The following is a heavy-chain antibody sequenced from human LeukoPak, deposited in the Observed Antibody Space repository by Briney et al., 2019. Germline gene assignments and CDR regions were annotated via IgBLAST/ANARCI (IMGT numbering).Heavy chain of an antibody. V-gene: IGHV3-11*01. CDR1: GFTFSDYY. J-gene: IGHJ6*03. Sequence: GGSLRLSCAASGFTFSDYYMSWIRQALGKGLEWVSYISSSGSTIYYADSVKGRFTISRDNAKSSLYLQMNSLRAEDTAVYYCATQGGTYYYMDVWGKGTTVTVSS. CDR3: ATQGGTYYYMDV. CDR2: ISSSGSTI. D-gene: IGHD1-26*01.